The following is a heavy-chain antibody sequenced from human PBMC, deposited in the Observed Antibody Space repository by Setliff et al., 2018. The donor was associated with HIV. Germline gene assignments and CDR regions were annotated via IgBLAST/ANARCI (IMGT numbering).Heavy chain of an antibody. D-gene: IGHD3-10*01. J-gene: IGHJ4*02. V-gene: IGHV4-38-2*02. Sequence: PSETLSLTCTVSGYSISSGYYWGWLRQPPGKGLEWIGSIHQSGSTYYNPSLTSRVTISVDTSKNQFSLKLNSVTAADTAVYYCARDPWVRGVIMAPDYWGQGTLVTVSS. CDR1: GYSISSGYY. CDR3: ARDPWVRGVIMAPDY. CDR2: IHQSGST.